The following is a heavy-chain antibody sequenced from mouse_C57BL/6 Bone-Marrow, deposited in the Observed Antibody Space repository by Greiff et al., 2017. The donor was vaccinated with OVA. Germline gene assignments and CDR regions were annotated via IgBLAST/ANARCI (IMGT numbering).Heavy chain of an antibody. CDR1: GYTFTSYW. D-gene: IGHD1-1*01. V-gene: IGHV1-72*01. CDR3: ARWRRGYYGSSYRFAY. J-gene: IGHJ3*01. CDR2: IDPNSGGT. Sequence: VQLQQPGAELVKPGASVKLSCKASGYTFTSYWMHWVKQRPGRGLEWIGRIDPNSGGTKYNEKFKSKATLTVDKPSSTAYMQLSSLTSEDSAVYCCARWRRGYYGSSYRFAYWGQGTLVTVSA.